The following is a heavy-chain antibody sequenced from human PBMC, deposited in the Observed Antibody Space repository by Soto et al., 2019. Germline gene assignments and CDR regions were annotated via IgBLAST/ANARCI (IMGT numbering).Heavy chain of an antibody. D-gene: IGHD2-2*01. Sequence: GGSLRLSCAASGFTFSSYAMSWVRQAPGKGLEWVSAISGSGGSTYYADSVKGRFTISRDNSKNRLYLQMNSLRAEDTAVYYCAKDLRVVVPAAMPATVFLLGMDVWGQGTTVTVSS. CDR1: GFTFSSYA. J-gene: IGHJ6*02. CDR3: AKDLRVVVPAAMPATVFLLGMDV. V-gene: IGHV3-23*01. CDR2: ISGSGGST.